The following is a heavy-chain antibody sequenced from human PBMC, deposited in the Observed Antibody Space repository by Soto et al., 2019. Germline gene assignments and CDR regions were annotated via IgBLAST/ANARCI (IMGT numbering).Heavy chain of an antibody. V-gene: IGHV1-69*08. Sequence: QVQLVQSGAEVKKPGSSVKVSCQASGGTFGSYTISWXRXXPGQGLEWLGRFSPMLGSSIYAQEFQGRFXXXXXXXXXXXXXXXXXXXXXAXYXCARYYCTESDCYWDSLDSWGQGTLVTVSS. J-gene: IGHJ4*02. D-gene: IGHD2-21*02. CDR3: YYCTESDCYWDSLDS. CDR1: GGTFGSYT. CDR2: FSPMLGSS.